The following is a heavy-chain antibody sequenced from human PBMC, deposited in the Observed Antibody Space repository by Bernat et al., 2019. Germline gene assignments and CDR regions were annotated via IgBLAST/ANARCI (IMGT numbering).Heavy chain of an antibody. V-gene: IGHV3-30-3*01. Sequence: QVQLVESGGGVVQPGRSLRLSCAASGFTFSSYAMHWVRQAPGKGLEWVAVISYDGSNKYYADSVKGRFNISRDNSKNTLYLQMNSLRAEDTAVYYCAREPGGSGSYGLTDYYYYGMDVWGQGTTVTVSS. J-gene: IGHJ6*02. CDR2: ISYDGSNK. CDR1: GFTFSSYA. CDR3: AREPGGSGSYGLTDYYYYGMDV. D-gene: IGHD5-18*01.